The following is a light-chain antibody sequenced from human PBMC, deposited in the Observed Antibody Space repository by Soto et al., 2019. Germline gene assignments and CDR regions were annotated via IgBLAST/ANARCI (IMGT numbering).Light chain of an antibody. J-gene: IGLJ1*01. CDR3: SSYVATNSYV. V-gene: IGLV2-8*01. CDR1: SSDVGGYNY. CDR2: EVY. Sequence: QSVLTQPPSASGSPGQSVTISCTGTSSDVGGYNYVSWYQHHPGKAPKLIIYEVYKRPSGVPDRFSGSKSGNTAALTVSGLQAEDEADYYCSSYVATNSYVFGPGTKVTVL.